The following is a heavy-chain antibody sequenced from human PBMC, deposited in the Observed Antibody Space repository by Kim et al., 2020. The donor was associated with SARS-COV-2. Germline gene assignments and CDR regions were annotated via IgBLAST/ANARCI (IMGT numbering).Heavy chain of an antibody. J-gene: IGHJ6*02. CDR3: AKEEGSGYSSGWTYYYYGMDG. D-gene: IGHD6-19*01. CDR1: GFTFSSYG. CDR2: ISYDGSNK. Sequence: GGSLRLSCAASGFTFSSYGMHWVRQAPGKGLEWVAVISYDGSNKNYADSVKGRFTISRDNSKNTLYLQMNSMRGEDTAVYYCAKEEGSGYSSGWTYYYYGMDGWGQGTTVTVSS. V-gene: IGHV3-30*18.